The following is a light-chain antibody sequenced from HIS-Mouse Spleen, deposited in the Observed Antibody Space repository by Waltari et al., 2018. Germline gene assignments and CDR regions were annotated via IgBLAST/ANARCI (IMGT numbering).Light chain of an antibody. V-gene: IGLV2-14*01. Sequence: QSALTQPASVSGSPGQSITISCTGTSSDVGGYNYVSWYQQHPGKAPKLMIYEVSHRPLGVSNRFSGSTSGTTASLTIYGLQAEDESDYYCSSYTRSSTLVFGGGTQLTVL. CDR1: SSDVGGYNY. J-gene: IGLJ2*01. CDR2: EVS. CDR3: SSYTRSSTLV.